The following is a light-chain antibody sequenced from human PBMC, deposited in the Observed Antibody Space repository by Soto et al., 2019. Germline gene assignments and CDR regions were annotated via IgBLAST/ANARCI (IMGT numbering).Light chain of an antibody. Sequence: RATQSASSLSDYIGDSGTITCRASQSISSYLNWYQQKPGKAPKLLIYAASSLQSGVPSRFRGSGSGTDFTLTITRLEPEDFAVYFCQQYDSSPRTFGQGSKVDI. CDR1: QSISSY. CDR2: AAS. CDR3: QQYDSSPRT. V-gene: IGKV1-39*01. J-gene: IGKJ1*01.